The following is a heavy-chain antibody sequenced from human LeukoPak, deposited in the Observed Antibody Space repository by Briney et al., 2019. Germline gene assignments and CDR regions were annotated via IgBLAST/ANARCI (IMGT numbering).Heavy chain of an antibody. J-gene: IGHJ6*02. CDR3: ARVTDYDWAYGMDV. Sequence: ASVNVSCTASGYTFTLYYIHWVRQPPGQGLEWMGWINPNSGGTNYAQKFQGRVTMTRDTSITTAYMELSRLRSDDTAVYYCARVTDYDWAYGMDVWGQGTTVTVSS. V-gene: IGHV1-2*02. D-gene: IGHD3-16*01. CDR1: GYTFTLYY. CDR2: INPNSGGT.